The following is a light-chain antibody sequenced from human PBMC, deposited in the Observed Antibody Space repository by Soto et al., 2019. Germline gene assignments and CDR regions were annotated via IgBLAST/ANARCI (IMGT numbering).Light chain of an antibody. V-gene: IGKV1-5*03. Sequence: DIQMTQSPSTLSGSVGDRVTITCRASQTISSWLAWYQQKPGKAPKLLIYKASTLKSGVPARFSGGGSGTEFTLTISSLQSEDFAEYHCQQYNNWPQTFGQGTKV. CDR2: KAS. J-gene: IGKJ1*01. CDR1: QTISSW. CDR3: QQYNNWPQT.